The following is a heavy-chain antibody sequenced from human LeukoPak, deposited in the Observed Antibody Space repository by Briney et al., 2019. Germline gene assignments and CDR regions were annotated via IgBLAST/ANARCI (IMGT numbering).Heavy chain of an antibody. CDR3: ARYCSGGSCFFDAFDI. D-gene: IGHD2-15*01. J-gene: IGHJ3*02. Sequence: PGGSLRLSCAASGFTFSSYSMNWVRQAPGKGLERVSSISSSSSYIYYADSVKGRFTISRDNAKNSLYLQMNSLRAEDTAVYYCARYCSGGSCFFDAFDIWGQGTMVTVSS. CDR1: GFTFSSYS. CDR2: ISSSSSYI. V-gene: IGHV3-21*01.